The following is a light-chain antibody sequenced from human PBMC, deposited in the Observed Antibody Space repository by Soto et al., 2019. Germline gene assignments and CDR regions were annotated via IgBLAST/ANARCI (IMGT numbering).Light chain of an antibody. Sequence: DIQMTQSPSTLSASVGDRVTITCRASQSINSWLAWYQQRPGKAPKLLIYKASSLESGVPSRFSGSGSGTEFTLTISSLQPDDFATYYCQQYYSYFPYTFGQGTKLEIK. CDR2: KAS. CDR3: QQYYSYFPYT. J-gene: IGKJ2*01. V-gene: IGKV1-5*03. CDR1: QSINSW.